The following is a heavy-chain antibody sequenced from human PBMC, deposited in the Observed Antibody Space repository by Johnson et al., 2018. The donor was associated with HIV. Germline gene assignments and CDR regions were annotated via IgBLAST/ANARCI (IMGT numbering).Heavy chain of an antibody. D-gene: IGHD7-27*01. Sequence: QVQLVESGGGLVQPGGSLGLSCATSGFTFNKYAMTWVRQAPGKGLEWVAVISYHGSNKYYADSVTGRFTISRDNSKNTLYLQMNSLRAEDTAVYYCAKDLGTGDDAFDIWGQGTMVTVSS. V-gene: IGHV3-30*18. J-gene: IGHJ3*02. CDR2: ISYHGSNK. CDR3: AKDLGTGDDAFDI. CDR1: GFTFNKYA.